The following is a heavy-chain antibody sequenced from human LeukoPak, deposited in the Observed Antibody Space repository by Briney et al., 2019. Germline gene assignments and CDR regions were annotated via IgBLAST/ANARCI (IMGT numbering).Heavy chain of an antibody. CDR1: GYTFTSYY. Sequence: ASVKVSCKASGYTFTSYYMHWVRQAPGQGLEWMGWINPNSGGTNYAQKFQGRVTMTRDTSISTAYMELSRLRSDDTAVYYCARVDRYCSSTSCDHDAFDIWGQGTMVTVSS. CDR2: INPNSGGT. V-gene: IGHV1-2*02. J-gene: IGHJ3*02. D-gene: IGHD2-2*01. CDR3: ARVDRYCSSTSCDHDAFDI.